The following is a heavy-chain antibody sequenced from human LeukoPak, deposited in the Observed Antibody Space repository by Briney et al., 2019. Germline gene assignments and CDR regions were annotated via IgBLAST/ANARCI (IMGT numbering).Heavy chain of an antibody. J-gene: IGHJ5*02. D-gene: IGHD5-12*01. V-gene: IGHV4-59*01. Sequence: SETLSLTCTVSGGSISRYYCSWIRQPPGKGLEWVGNIYYNGSTNYKPSLTSRVTISVHTSKNQFSLNLRSLTAADTAVYYCARGGYSGYAFDRWGQRTRVTVSS. CDR2: IYYNGST. CDR1: GGSISRYY. CDR3: ARGGYSGYAFDR.